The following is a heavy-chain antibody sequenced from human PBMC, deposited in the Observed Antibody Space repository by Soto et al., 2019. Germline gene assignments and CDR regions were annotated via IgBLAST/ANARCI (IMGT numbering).Heavy chain of an antibody. J-gene: IGHJ5*02. D-gene: IGHD2-8*02. Sequence: QVQLVQSGAEIKKPASSVKVSCKASGGSDVFNNYPVSWVRQAPGQGLEWMGAIITMFNTADYAQRFLGRVTSTADEFTRTVYMELTSLTSDDTAVYYCARHYPTAGSGAVWFDTWGQGTLVTVSS. CDR2: IITMFNTA. CDR1: GGSDVFNNYP. CDR3: ARHYPTAGSGAVWFDT. V-gene: IGHV1-69*01.